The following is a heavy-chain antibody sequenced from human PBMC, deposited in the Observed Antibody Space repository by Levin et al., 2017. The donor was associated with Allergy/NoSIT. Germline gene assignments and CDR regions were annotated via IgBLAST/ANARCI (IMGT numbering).Heavy chain of an antibody. V-gene: IGHV3-30*18. CDR1: GFTFSSYG. CDR2: ISYDGSNK. Sequence: GESLKISCAASGFTFSSYGMHWVRQAPGKGLEWVAVISYDGSNKYYADSVKGRFTISRDNSKNTLYLQMNSLRAEDTAVYYCAKDGPQGRYFDWFRLGESFDIWGQGTMVTVSS. CDR3: AKDGPQGRYFDWFRLGESFDI. D-gene: IGHD3-9*01. J-gene: IGHJ3*02.